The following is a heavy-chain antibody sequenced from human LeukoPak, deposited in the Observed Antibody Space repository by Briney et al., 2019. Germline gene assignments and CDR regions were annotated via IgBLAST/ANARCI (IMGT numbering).Heavy chain of an antibody. Sequence: PGGSLRLSCAASGFTFDDYAMHWVRQAPGKGLEWVSLISGDGGSTYYADSVKGRFTISRDNSKNSLYLQMNSLRAEDTAVYYCAKEAVAGPGYYFDYWGQGTLVTVSS. V-gene: IGHV3-43*02. CDR2: ISGDGGST. J-gene: IGHJ4*02. CDR1: GFTFDDYA. D-gene: IGHD6-19*01. CDR3: AKEAVAGPGYYFDY.